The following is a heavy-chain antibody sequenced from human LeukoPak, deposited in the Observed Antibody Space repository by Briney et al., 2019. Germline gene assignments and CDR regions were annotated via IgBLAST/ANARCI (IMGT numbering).Heavy chain of an antibody. V-gene: IGHV4-59*02. CDR2: IYYSGST. CDR3: ARVPRTWVVTPYFDY. J-gene: IGHJ4*02. CDR1: GGSVTGYY. D-gene: IGHD3-22*01. Sequence: SETLSLTCTVSGGSVTGYYWSRIRQPPGKGLEWIGYIYYSGSTNYNPSLKSRVSISVDTSKNQFSLKLNSVTAADTAVYYCARVPRTWVVTPYFDYWGQGTLVTVSS.